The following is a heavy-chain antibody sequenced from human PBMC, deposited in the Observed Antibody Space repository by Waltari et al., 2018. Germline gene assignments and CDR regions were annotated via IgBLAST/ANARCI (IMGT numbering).Heavy chain of an antibody. CDR2: ISWDGGDT. J-gene: IGHJ4*01. CDR3: ATSDYAGKGDY. CDR1: GFVFDEFT. V-gene: IGHV3-43*01. D-gene: IGHD5-12*01. Sequence: EVNLVESGGAVVQPGGSLRLSCTASGFVFDEFTMQWVRQVPGGGLQLVALISWDGGDTYYADSVKGRFTISRDNSRNSLYLEMKTLTLEDTALYYCATSDYAGKGDYWGHGTLVTVSS.